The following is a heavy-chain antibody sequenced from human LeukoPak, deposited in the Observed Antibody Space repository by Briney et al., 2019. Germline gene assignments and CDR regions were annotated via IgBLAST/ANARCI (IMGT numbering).Heavy chain of an antibody. V-gene: IGHV3-30*18. J-gene: IGHJ4*02. CDR1: GFTFSSYG. Sequence: GGSLRLSCAASGFTFSSYGMHWVRQAPGKGLEWVAVISYDGSNKYYADSVKGRFTISRDNSKNTLYLQMNSLRADDTAVYYCAKGGITMIVVVSPDYWGQGTLVTVSS. CDR2: ISYDGSNK. D-gene: IGHD3-22*01. CDR3: AKGGITMIVVVSPDY.